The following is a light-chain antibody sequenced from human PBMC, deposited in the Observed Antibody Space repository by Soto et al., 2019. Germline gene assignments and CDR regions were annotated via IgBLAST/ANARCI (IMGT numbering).Light chain of an antibody. CDR3: QTWGTGIHI. J-gene: IGLJ2*01. CDR1: SGHSSYA. Sequence: QPVLTQSTSASASLGASVKLTCTLSSGHSSYAIAWHQQQPEKGPRYLMKLNSDGSHSKGDGIPDRFSGSSSGAERYLTISSLQSEDEADYYCQTWGTGIHIFGGGTKLTVL. V-gene: IGLV4-69*01. CDR2: LNSDGSH.